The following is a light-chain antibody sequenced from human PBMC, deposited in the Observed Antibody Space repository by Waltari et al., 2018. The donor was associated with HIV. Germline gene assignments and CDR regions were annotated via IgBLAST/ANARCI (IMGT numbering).Light chain of an antibody. Sequence: DIVMTQSPDSLAVSLGERATINCKSSQSVLYSSNNKNYLAWYQQKPGQPPKLLIYWASTRESGVPDRFSGSGSGTDFTLTISNLLAEDVAVYYCQQYYTTPRTFGQGTKVEIK. CDR3: QQYYTTPRT. J-gene: IGKJ1*01. V-gene: IGKV4-1*01. CDR2: WAS. CDR1: QSVLYSSNNKNY.